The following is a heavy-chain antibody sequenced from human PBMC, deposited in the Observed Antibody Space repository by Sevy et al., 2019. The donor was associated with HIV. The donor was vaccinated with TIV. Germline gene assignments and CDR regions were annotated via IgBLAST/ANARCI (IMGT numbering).Heavy chain of an antibody. Sequence: SLTCAVSGYSISSGYYWGWIRQPPGKGLEWIGSIYHSGSTYYNPSLKSRVTISVDTSKNQFSLKLGSVTAADTAVYYCASLRDVDTADDAFDIWGQGTMVTVSS. J-gene: IGHJ3*02. D-gene: IGHD5-18*01. CDR1: GYSISSGYY. CDR2: IYHSGST. CDR3: ASLRDVDTADDAFDI. V-gene: IGHV4-38-2*01.